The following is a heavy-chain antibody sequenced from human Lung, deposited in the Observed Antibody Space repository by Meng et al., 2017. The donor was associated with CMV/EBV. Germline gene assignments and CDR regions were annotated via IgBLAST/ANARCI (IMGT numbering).Heavy chain of an antibody. CDR1: DYSFTSYG. D-gene: IGHD3-3*01. J-gene: IGHJ6*02. Sequence: SVXVSCKASDYSFTSYGISWVRQAPGQGLEWMGWINTYKGNTNYAQKFQGRVTMTAETSTSTVHMEVRGLRFDDTAIYYCARSITIYRIDVWGLGTAVTVSS. CDR2: INTYKGNT. V-gene: IGHV1-18*01. CDR3: ARSITIYRIDV.